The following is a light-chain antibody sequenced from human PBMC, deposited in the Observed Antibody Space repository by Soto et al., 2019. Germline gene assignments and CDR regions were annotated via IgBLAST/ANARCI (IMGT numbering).Light chain of an antibody. CDR1: QSVSSSF. Sequence: DIVVTQSPGTLSLSPGDRATLSCRASQSVSSSFFAWYQQKRGQAPRLLIYGASSRATGVPDRFSGTGSGTDLTLTISRLEPEDFSVYYCQQYDSSSWYTFGQGTKLEIK. CDR3: QQYDSSSWYT. CDR2: GAS. V-gene: IGKV3-20*01. J-gene: IGKJ2*01.